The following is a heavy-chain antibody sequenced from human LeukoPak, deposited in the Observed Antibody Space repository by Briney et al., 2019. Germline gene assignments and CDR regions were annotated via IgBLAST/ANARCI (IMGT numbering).Heavy chain of an antibody. Sequence: GASVKVSCKASGYTFTSYYMHWVRQAPGQGLEWMGIINPSGGSTSYAQKFQGRVTMTRDMSTSTVYMELSSLRSEDTAVYYCARETTVVTPGRSDVFDIWGQGTMVTVSS. CDR1: GYTFTSYY. CDR2: INPSGGST. D-gene: IGHD4-23*01. CDR3: ARETTVVTPGRSDVFDI. V-gene: IGHV1-46*01. J-gene: IGHJ3*02.